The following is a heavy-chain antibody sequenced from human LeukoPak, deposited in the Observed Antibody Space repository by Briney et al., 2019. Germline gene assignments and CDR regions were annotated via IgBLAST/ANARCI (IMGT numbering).Heavy chain of an antibody. CDR2: LYYTGST. CDR1: GGSFSGYY. D-gene: IGHD6-13*01. Sequence: KPSETLSLTCAVYGGSFSGYYWGWIRQSPGKGLEWIGGLYYTGSTYYNPSLKSRITISVDTSKNQFSLKLTSVTAADTAVYYCASVYSLYDNWGQGILVTVSS. J-gene: IGHJ4*02. CDR3: ASVYSLYDN. V-gene: IGHV4-34*01.